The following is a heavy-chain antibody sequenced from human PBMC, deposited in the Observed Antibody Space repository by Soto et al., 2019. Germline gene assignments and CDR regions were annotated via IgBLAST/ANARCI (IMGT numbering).Heavy chain of an antibody. D-gene: IGHD5-18*01. J-gene: IGHJ4*02. CDR2: ISSSSSYI. Sequence: GGSLRLSCAASGFTFSSYSMNWVRQAPGKGLEWVSSISSSSSYIYYADSVKGRFTISRDNAKNSLYLQMNSLRAEDTAVYYCARVGSYGYGYFDYWGQGTLVTVSS. CDR3: ARVGSYGYGYFDY. V-gene: IGHV3-21*01. CDR1: GFTFSSYS.